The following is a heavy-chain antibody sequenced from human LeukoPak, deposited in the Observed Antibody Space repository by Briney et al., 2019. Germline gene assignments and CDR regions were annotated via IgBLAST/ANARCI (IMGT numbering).Heavy chain of an antibody. CDR1: GGSISSGSYY. CDR2: IYTSGST. J-gene: IGHJ4*02. D-gene: IGHD5-18*01. V-gene: IGHV4-61*02. CDR3: ARAYSYGHTPFDY. Sequence: SQTLSLTCTVSGGSISSGSYYWSWIRQPAGKGLEWIGRIYTSGSTNYNPSLKSRVTISVDTSKNQFSLKLSSVTAADTAVYYCARAYSYGHTPFDYWGQGTLVTVSS.